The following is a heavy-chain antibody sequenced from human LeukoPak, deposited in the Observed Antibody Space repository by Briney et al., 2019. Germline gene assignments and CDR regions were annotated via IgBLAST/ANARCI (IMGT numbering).Heavy chain of an antibody. CDR1: GFTFSTYA. V-gene: IGHV3-23*01. D-gene: IGHD1-26*01. Sequence: GGSLRLSCAASGFTFSTYAMSWVRQAPGKGLEWVSCISGSGGSTYYADSVKGRFTISRDNSKNTLYLQMNSLRAEDTAVYYCAKDRNVIVGAHFDYWGQGTLVTVSS. CDR2: ISGSGGST. J-gene: IGHJ4*02. CDR3: AKDRNVIVGAHFDY.